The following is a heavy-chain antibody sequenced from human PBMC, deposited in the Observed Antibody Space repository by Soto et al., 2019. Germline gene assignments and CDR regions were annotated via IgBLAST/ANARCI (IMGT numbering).Heavy chain of an antibody. CDR3: AILRGGAAGGS. Sequence: SETLSLTCAVSGGSISSSNWWSWVRQPPGKGLEWIGEIYHSGSTNYNPSLKSRVTISVDKSKNQFSLKLSSVTAADAAVYYCAILRGGAAGGSWGQGTLVTVSS. J-gene: IGHJ5*02. V-gene: IGHV4-4*02. CDR2: IYHSGST. CDR1: GGSISSSNW. D-gene: IGHD3-10*01.